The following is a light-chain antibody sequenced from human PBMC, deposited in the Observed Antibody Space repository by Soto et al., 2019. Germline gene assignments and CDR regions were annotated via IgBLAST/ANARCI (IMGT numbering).Light chain of an antibody. CDR1: QSVSSN. Sequence: EIVMTQSPATLSVSPGERATLSCRASQSVSSNLAWYQQKPGQAPRLLINGVSTRATGIPARFSGSGSGTEFTPAISSLLSEDVAVYYGQQYNNWPPTFGQGTKVDIK. CDR3: QQYNNWPPT. J-gene: IGKJ1*01. CDR2: GVS. V-gene: IGKV3-15*01.